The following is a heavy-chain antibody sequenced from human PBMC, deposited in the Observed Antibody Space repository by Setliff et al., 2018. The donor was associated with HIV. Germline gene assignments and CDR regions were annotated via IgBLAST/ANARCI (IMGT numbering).Heavy chain of an antibody. CDR1: GYTFINYD. CDR2: VNPHSGNT. V-gene: IGHV1-8*02. D-gene: IGHD4-17*01. CDR3: ARGSNNYGAYILYGMDI. J-gene: IGHJ6*02. Sequence: ASVKVSCKASGYTFINYDINWVRQAPGQGLQWMGWVNPHSGNTGYAPMFQGRLSMTRDTSTNTAYMELYTLETHDTAVYYCARGSNNYGAYILYGMDIWGQGTSVTV.